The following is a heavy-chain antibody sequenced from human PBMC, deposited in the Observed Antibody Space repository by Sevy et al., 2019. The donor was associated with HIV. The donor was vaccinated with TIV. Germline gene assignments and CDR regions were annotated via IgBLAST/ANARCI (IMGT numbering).Heavy chain of an antibody. CDR1: GFTFSSYS. CDR2: ISSSSSYI. Sequence: GGSLRLSCAASGFTFSSYSMNWVRQAPGKGLEWVSSISSSSSYIYYADSVKGRFTISRDNAKNSLYLQMNSPRAEDTAVYYCARDRGLRLGELPYYFDYWGQGTLVTVSS. V-gene: IGHV3-21*01. D-gene: IGHD3-16*02. J-gene: IGHJ4*02. CDR3: ARDRGLRLGELPYYFDY.